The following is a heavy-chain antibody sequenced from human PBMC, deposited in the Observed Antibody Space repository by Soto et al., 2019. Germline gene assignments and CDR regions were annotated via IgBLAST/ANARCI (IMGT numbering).Heavy chain of an antibody. Sequence: SVKVSCKASGCTFTSSAVQWVRQARGQRLEWIGWIVVGSGNTNYAQKFQERVTITRGMSTSTAYMELSSLRSEDTAVYYCAAVVPRASDAFDIWGQGTMVTVSS. D-gene: IGHD6-6*01. CDR2: IVVGSGNT. V-gene: IGHV1-58*01. J-gene: IGHJ3*02. CDR1: GCTFTSSA. CDR3: AAVVPRASDAFDI.